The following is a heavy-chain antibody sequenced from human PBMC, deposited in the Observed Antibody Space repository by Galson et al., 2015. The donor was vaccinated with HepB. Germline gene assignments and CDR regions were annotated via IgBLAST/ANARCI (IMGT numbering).Heavy chain of an antibody. V-gene: IGHV3-74*01. CDR3: ARGYSNSWYSGLGY. CDR2: VNRDGSRT. D-gene: IGHD6-13*01. CDR1: GLTFNDYW. J-gene: IGHJ4*02. Sequence: LRLSCAASGLTFNDYWMHRVRQAPGQGLVWVSRVNRDGSRTAYADSVKGRFTISRDNSKNTVYLQMNSLRAEDTAMYYCARGYSNSWYSGLGYWGQGTLVTVSS.